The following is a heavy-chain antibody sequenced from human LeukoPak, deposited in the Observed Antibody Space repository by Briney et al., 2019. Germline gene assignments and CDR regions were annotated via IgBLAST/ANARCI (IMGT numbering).Heavy chain of an antibody. Sequence: GGSLRLSCAVSGFTLNSYAIHWVRQAPGKGLQWVAVISYDGSNKYYADSVKGRFTISRDSSQNTLYLQMNSLRAEDTALYYCARDRYFGSGSYLFDSWGQGTLVTVSS. CDR2: ISYDGSNK. CDR1: GFTLNSYA. V-gene: IGHV3-30-3*01. J-gene: IGHJ4*02. CDR3: ARDRYFGSGSYLFDS. D-gene: IGHD3-10*01.